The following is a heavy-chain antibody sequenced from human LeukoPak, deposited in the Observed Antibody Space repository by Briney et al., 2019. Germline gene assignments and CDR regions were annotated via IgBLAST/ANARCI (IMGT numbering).Heavy chain of an antibody. CDR2: ISAYNGNT. CDR1: GYTFTSYG. V-gene: IGHV1-18*01. D-gene: IGHD3-22*01. J-gene: IGHJ4*02. Sequence: ASVKVSCKASGYTFTSYGISWVRQAPGQGLEWMGWISAYNGNTNYAQKLQGRVTMTTDTSTSTAYMELRSLRSDDTAVYYCARDNNPLTMIEGAFDYWGQGTLVTVSS. CDR3: ARDNNPLTMIEGAFDY.